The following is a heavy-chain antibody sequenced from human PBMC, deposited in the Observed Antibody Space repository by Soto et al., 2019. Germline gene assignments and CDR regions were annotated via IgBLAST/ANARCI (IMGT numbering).Heavy chain of an antibody. V-gene: IGHV3-23*01. CDR3: AKDHCNNGVCYRGTSFDP. Sequence: GESLKISCAASGFTFSSYAMSWVRQAPGKGLEWVSAISGRGGSTYYADSVKGRFTISIDNSKNTPYLQMNSLRAEDMAVYYCAKDHCNNGVCYRGTSFDPWGQGTLVTVSS. D-gene: IGHD2-8*01. J-gene: IGHJ5*02. CDR1: GFTFSSYA. CDR2: ISGRGGST.